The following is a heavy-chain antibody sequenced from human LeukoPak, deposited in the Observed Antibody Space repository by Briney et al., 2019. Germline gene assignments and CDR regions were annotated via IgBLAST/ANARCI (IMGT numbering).Heavy chain of an antibody. CDR1: GGSISSDNW. V-gene: IGHV4-4*02. Sequence: PSETLSLTCSVSGGSISSDNWWSWVRQPPGKGLEWIGEIYHSGSTNYNPSLKSRVTISVDKSKNQFSLKLSSVTAADTAVYYCARDRQVYYDILTGPFDYWGQGTLVTVSS. CDR3: ARDRQVYYDILTGPFDY. D-gene: IGHD3-9*01. CDR2: IYHSGST. J-gene: IGHJ4*02.